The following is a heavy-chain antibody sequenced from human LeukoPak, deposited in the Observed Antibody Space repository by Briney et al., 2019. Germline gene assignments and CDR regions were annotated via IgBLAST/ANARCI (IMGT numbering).Heavy chain of an antibody. CDR3: AKDQSPTVRYYYYMDV. V-gene: IGHV3-23*01. CDR1: GFTFSSYA. D-gene: IGHD4-17*01. Sequence: GGSLRLSCAASGFTFSSYAMNWVRQAPGKGLEWVSAISGSGGSTYYADSVKGRFTISRDNSKNTLYLQMNSLRAGDTAVYYCAKDQSPTVRYYYYMDVWGKGTTVTISS. CDR2: ISGSGGST. J-gene: IGHJ6*03.